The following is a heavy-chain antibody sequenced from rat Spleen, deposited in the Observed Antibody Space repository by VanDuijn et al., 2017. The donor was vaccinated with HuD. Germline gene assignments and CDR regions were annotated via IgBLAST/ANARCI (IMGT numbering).Heavy chain of an antibody. CDR2: ISTGGGNT. CDR1: GFTFSNYD. J-gene: IGHJ2*01. Sequence: EVQLVESGGGLVQPGRSMKLSCAASGFTFSNYDMAWVRQAPTKGLEWVASISTGGGNTYYRDSVKGRFTISRDDAKSTLYLQMDSLRSEDTATYYCTTGITLVWGRGVMVTVSS. D-gene: IGHD1-2*01. CDR3: TTGITLV. V-gene: IGHV5-25*01.